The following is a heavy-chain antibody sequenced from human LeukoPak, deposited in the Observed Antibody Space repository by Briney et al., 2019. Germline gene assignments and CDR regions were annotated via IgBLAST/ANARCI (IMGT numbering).Heavy chain of an antibody. Sequence: ASVNVSCKASGYTFTSYAMHWVRQAPGQRLEWMGWINAGNGNTKYQQKFQGRVTITRDTSASTAYMALSSLRSEDTAVYYYARDRSYSPTDYWGQGTLVTVSS. CDR3: ARDRSYSPTDY. J-gene: IGHJ4*02. CDR1: GYTFTSYA. CDR2: INAGNGNT. V-gene: IGHV1-3*01. D-gene: IGHD6-13*01.